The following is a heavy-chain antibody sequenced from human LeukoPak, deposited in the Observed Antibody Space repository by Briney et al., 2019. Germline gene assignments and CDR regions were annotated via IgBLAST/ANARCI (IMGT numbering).Heavy chain of an antibody. J-gene: IGHJ6*02. CDR2: IDPGDSDT. Sequence: GGSLKISCKAAGYSFTTYWSVWVRQMPGKGLEWMGIIDPGDSDTRYSPSFQGQVTISADKSITTAYLQWSSLKASDTARYSCARQRIAVTGESYRYYYGMDVWGQGTTVIVSS. D-gene: IGHD6-19*01. CDR3: ARQRIAVTGESYRYYYGMDV. V-gene: IGHV5-51*01. CDR1: GYSFTTYW.